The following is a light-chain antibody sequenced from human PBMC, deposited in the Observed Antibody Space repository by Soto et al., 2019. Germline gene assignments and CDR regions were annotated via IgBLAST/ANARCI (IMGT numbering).Light chain of an antibody. CDR3: ATWDDSLSGWV. J-gene: IGLJ3*02. CDR1: SPNIGSNY. Sequence: QSVLTQPPSASGPPGQRVTFSCSGSSPNIGSNYVYWYQQVPGTAPKLLIYRNDQRPSGVPDRFSASKSGTSASLAISGLRSEDEADYHCATWDDSLSGWVFGGGTKLTVL. V-gene: IGLV1-47*01. CDR2: RND.